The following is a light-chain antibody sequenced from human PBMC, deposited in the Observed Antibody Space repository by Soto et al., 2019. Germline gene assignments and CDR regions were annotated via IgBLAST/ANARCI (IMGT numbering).Light chain of an antibody. V-gene: IGKV1-39*01. CDR3: QQSYSTPRT. CDR2: AAS. J-gene: IGKJ2*01. CDR1: QSIITY. Sequence: DIQMTQSPSSLSASVGDRVTIACRASQSIITYLNWYQQKPGRAPKLLIYAASTLQSWVPSRFSGSGYGSDFTLTISSLQTEDFATYYCQQSYSTPRTFGQGTKVDIK.